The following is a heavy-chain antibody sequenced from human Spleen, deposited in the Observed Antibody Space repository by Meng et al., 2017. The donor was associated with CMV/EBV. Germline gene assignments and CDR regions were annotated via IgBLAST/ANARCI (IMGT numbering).Heavy chain of an antibody. V-gene: IGHV2-5*01. CDR2: IYWNDDK. CDR3: ARRLRITAAGNFDY. Sequence: TLSLTCTVSGGSVSSGHYYWSWVRQPPGRALEWLALIYWNDDKRYSPSLRSRLTITKDTSKDQVVLTMTNVDPVDTATYYCARRLRITAAGNFDYWGQGALVTVSS. J-gene: IGHJ4*02. D-gene: IGHD6-13*01. CDR1: GGSVSSGHYY.